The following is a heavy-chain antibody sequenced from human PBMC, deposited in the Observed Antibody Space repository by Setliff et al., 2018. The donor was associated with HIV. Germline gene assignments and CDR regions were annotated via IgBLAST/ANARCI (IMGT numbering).Heavy chain of an antibody. Sequence: NPSETLSLTCAASGYSISSDYYWGWIRQPPGKGLEWIGSIYHSGNTYYNPSLKSRVTISVDASKSQFSLKVSSVTAADAAVYYCAGAQLRYLANDFYFDFWGQGTPVTVSS. CDR1: GYSISSDYY. V-gene: IGHV4-38-2*01. CDR2: IYHSGNT. D-gene: IGHD3-9*01. J-gene: IGHJ4*02. CDR3: AGAQLRYLANDFYFDF.